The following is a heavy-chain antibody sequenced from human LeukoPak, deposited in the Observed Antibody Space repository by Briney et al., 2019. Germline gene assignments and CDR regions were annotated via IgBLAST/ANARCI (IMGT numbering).Heavy chain of an antibody. Sequence: GGSLRLSCAASGFTFSSYAMHWVRQAPGKGLEWVAVISYDGSNKYYADSVKGRFTISRDNSKNTLYLQMNSLRAEDTAVYYCARGDYGAYYFDYWGQGTLVTVSS. CDR3: ARGDYGAYYFDY. CDR1: GFTFSSYA. J-gene: IGHJ4*02. V-gene: IGHV3-30-3*01. D-gene: IGHD4-17*01. CDR2: ISYDGSNK.